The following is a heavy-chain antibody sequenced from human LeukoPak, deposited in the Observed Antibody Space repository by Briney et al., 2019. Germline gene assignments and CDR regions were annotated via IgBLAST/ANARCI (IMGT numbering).Heavy chain of an antibody. V-gene: IGHV3-74*01. Sequence: GGSLRLSCAASGFTFSSYWMHWVRQAPGKGLVWVSRIISDGSSTTYADSVKGRFTMSRDNAKNTLYLQMNSLRAEDTAVYYCVRDSNYHLDCWGQGTLVTVSS. D-gene: IGHD4-11*01. CDR3: VRDSNYHLDC. CDR1: GFTFSSYW. J-gene: IGHJ4*02. CDR2: IISDGSST.